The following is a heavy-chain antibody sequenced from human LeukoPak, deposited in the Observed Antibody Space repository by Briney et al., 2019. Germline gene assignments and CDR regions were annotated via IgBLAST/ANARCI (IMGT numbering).Heavy chain of an antibody. V-gene: IGHV1-8*01. D-gene: IGHD7-27*01. CDR3: ARGPPNWGYDY. J-gene: IGHJ4*02. CDR2: MSPNSGDT. CDR1: GYTFTSYD. Sequence: ASVKVSCKASGYTFTSYDFNWVRQATGQRPEWRGWMSPNSGDTGYAQKFQDRVTMTRNTSISTAYMELSSLRSDDTAVYYCARGPPNWGYDYWGPGTLVTVSS.